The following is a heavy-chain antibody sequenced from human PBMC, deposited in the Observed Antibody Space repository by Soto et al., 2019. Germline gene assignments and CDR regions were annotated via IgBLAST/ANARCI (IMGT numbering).Heavy chain of an antibody. CDR2: IDPDSGDT. CDR3: ARSHSAYYYYGMDA. J-gene: IGHJ6*02. CDR1: RYTFTGYY. V-gene: IGHV1-2*02. Sequence: VQSGTEMKTPGASVKVTCKTSRYTFTGYYMHWVRQAPGRGLEWMGWIDPDSGDTNYVQKFQARVTMTWDTSSATAYLEVSGLRRDDTAIYYCARSHSAYYYYGMDAWGQGTAVSVSS.